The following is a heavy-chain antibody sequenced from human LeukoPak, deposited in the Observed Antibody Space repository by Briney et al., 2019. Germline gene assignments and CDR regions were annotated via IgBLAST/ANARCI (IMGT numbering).Heavy chain of an antibody. Sequence: GGSLRLSCAASGFTFGDYGIHWVRQAPGKGLEWVAVISYDGSNKYYADSVKGRFTISRDNSQNTLYLQMNSLRAEDTAVYYCAKASDYYDSSGYYYYYGMDVWGQGTTVTVSS. D-gene: IGHD3-22*01. CDR1: GFTFGDYG. J-gene: IGHJ6*02. V-gene: IGHV3-30*18. CDR2: ISYDGSNK. CDR3: AKASDYYDSSGYYYYYGMDV.